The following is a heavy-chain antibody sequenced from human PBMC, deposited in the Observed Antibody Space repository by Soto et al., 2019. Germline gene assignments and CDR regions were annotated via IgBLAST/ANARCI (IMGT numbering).Heavy chain of an antibody. J-gene: IGHJ6*02. Sequence: EVQLLESGGGLVQPGGSLRLSCAASGFTFSTYGMSWVRKAPGRGLEWVSAISGSGGSTYYADSVKGRFTISRDNSKNTLFLQMNSLRAEDTAVYYCATRRDASYYYYGMDVWGQGTTVTVSS. D-gene: IGHD2-2*01. CDR2: ISGSGGST. CDR3: ATRRDASYYYYGMDV. CDR1: GFTFSTYG. V-gene: IGHV3-23*01.